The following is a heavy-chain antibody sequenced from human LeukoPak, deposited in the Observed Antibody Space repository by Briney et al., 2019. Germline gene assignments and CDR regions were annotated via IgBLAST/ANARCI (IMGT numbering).Heavy chain of an antibody. CDR2: IYTSGST. CDR1: GGSISSYY. D-gene: IGHD3-10*01. V-gene: IGHV4-4*07. Sequence: KPSETLSLTCTVSGGSISSYYWSWIRQPAGKGLEWIGRIYTSGSTNYNPSLKSRVTMSVDTSKNQFSLKLSSVTAADTAVYYCAREWQRPGEQKFDPWGQGTLVTVSS. CDR3: AREWQRPGEQKFDP. J-gene: IGHJ5*02.